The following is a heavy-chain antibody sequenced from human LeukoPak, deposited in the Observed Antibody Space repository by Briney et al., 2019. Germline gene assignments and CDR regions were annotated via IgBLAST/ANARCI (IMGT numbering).Heavy chain of an antibody. CDR1: GGSISSNNYY. Sequence: SQTLSLTCTVSGGSISSNNYYWSWIRQPAGKGLEWIGRIYTSGSTNYNPSLKSRVTMSVDTSKNQFSLKLSSVTAADTAVYYCARDLGYCSSTSCRIYYYYYMDVWGKGTTVTVSS. CDR2: IYTSGST. J-gene: IGHJ6*03. CDR3: ARDLGYCSSTSCRIYYYYYMDV. V-gene: IGHV4-61*02. D-gene: IGHD2-2*01.